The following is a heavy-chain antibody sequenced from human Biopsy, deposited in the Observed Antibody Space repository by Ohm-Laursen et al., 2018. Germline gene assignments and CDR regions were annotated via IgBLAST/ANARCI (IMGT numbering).Heavy chain of an antibody. Sequence: GTLSLTCSVSGDSISSSTYYWGWIRQPPGKGLEWIGTIRNTYFRTSLKSRVTMSVDTSKNQFSLKLGSVTAADTGVYYCAQTCNDHGGFYFDYWGRGTLITVSS. CDR1: GDSISSSTYY. CDR3: AQTCNDHGGFYFDY. V-gene: IGHV4-39*01. D-gene: IGHD4/OR15-4a*01. J-gene: IGHJ4*02. CDR2: IRNT.